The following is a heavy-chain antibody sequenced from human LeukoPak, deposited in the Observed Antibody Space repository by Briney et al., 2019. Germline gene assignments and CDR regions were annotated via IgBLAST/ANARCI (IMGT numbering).Heavy chain of an antibody. Sequence: GGSLRLSCAASGFTFDDYAMHWVRQAPGKGLEWVSLISWDGGSTYYADSVKGRFTISRDNSKNSLYLQMNSLRAEDTALYYCAKERSGWRGYFDYWGQGTLVTVSS. V-gene: IGHV3-43D*03. D-gene: IGHD6-19*01. CDR1: GFTFDDYA. CDR2: ISWDGGST. J-gene: IGHJ4*02. CDR3: AKERSGWRGYFDY.